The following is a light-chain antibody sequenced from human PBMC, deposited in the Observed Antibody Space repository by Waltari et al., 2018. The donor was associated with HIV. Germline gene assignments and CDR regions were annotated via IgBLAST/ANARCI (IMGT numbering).Light chain of an antibody. CDR2: WAS. CDR3: QQYYSTPRRT. Sequence: IVMTQSPDSLAVSLGERATINCKSSQSVLYSSNNKNYLAWYQQKPGQPPKLLIYWASTRESGVPDRVSGSGSGTDFTLTISSLQAEDVAVYYCQQYYSTPRRTFGQGTKVEIK. V-gene: IGKV4-1*01. CDR1: QSVLYSSNNKNY. J-gene: IGKJ1*01.